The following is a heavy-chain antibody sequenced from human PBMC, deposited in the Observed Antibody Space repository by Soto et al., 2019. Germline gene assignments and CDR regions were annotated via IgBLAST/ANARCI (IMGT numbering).Heavy chain of an antibody. CDR3: ARSSNSIAAAGTGFDY. J-gene: IGHJ4*02. V-gene: IGHV3-53*01. CDR2: IYSGGST. CDR1: GFTVSSNY. D-gene: IGHD6-13*01. Sequence: GESLRLSCAASGFTVSSNYMGWVRQAPGKGLEWVSVIYSGGSTYYADSVKGRFTISRDNSKNTLYLQMNSLRAEDTAVYYCARSSNSIAAAGTGFDYWGQGTLVTVSS.